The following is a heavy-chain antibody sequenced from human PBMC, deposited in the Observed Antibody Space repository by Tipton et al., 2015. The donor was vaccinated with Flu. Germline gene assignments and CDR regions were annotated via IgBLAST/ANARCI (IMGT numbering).Heavy chain of an antibody. V-gene: IGHV4-38-2*01. D-gene: IGHD4-11*01. J-gene: IGHJ5*01. Sequence: LRLSCAASGFSFNFYWMTWVRQAPGKGLEWIGNVHQTGSTYYNPSLRSRVTITVDRPKNHFSLRLTSVTAADTAVYYCARRDYSNYVSEPKNWFDSWGQGTLVTVSS. CDR1: GFSFNFY. CDR3: ARRDYSNYVSEPKNWFDS. CDR2: VHQTGST.